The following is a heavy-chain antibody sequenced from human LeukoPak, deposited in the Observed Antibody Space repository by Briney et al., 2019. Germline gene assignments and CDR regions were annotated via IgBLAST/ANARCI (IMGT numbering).Heavy chain of an antibody. V-gene: IGHV1-18*01. CDR1: GGTFSSYG. J-gene: IGHJ4*02. CDR2: ISAYNGNT. Sequence: ASVKVSCKASGGTFSSYGISWVRQAPGQGLEWMGWISAYNGNTNYAQKLQGSVTMTTDTSTSTAYMELRSLRSDDTAVYYCARAQSPNFFDYWGQGTLVTVSS. CDR3: ARAQSPNFFDY.